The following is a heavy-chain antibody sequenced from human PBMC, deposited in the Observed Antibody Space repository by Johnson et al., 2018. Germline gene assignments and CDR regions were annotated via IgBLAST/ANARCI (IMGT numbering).Heavy chain of an antibody. CDR1: GFTFDDYA. V-gene: IGHV3-9*01. CDR2: ISWNSGSI. D-gene: IGHD5-24*01. CDR3: AATDPYYYYYMDV. Sequence: EVQLVESGGGLVQPGRSLRLSCAASGFTFDDYAMHWVRQAPGKGLEWVSGISWNSGSIGYADSVKGRFTISRDNAKNSLYLQMNSLRAEDTALYYCAATDPYYYYYMDVWGKGTTVTVSS. J-gene: IGHJ6*03.